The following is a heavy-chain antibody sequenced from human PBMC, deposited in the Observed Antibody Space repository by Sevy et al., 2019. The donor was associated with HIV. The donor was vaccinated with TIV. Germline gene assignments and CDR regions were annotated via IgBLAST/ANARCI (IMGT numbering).Heavy chain of an antibody. D-gene: IGHD6-13*01. V-gene: IGHV4-34*01. J-gene: IGHJ4*02. Sequence: SETLSLTCAVYGGSFSGYYWSWIRQPPGKGLEWIGEINHSGSTNYNPCLKSRVTISVDTSKNQFSLKLSSVTAADTAVYYCARGTGYSSSWYGLTHFDYWGQGTLVTVSS. CDR1: GGSFSGYY. CDR2: INHSGST. CDR3: ARGTGYSSSWYGLTHFDY.